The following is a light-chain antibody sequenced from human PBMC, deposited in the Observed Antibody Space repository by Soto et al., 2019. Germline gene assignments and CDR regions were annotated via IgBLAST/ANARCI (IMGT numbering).Light chain of an antibody. Sequence: DIQMTQSPPSLSASVGDRVTITCRASQSIGVFLNWYQVRPGRAPKLLIHVASSLQTGAPSRFSGSGSGTDFTLTISSLQPEDFATYYCQQSYSTPPTFGQGTKVDIK. CDR1: QSIGVF. CDR3: QQSYSTPPT. CDR2: VAS. J-gene: IGKJ1*01. V-gene: IGKV1-39*01.